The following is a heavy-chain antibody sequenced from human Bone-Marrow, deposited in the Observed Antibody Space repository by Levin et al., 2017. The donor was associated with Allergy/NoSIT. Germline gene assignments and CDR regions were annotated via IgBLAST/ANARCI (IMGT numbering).Heavy chain of an antibody. CDR3: ARDGPDAN. Sequence: GESLKISCVASGFTFSSYGMHWIRQTPDKGLEWVAFIWYDGSNEHYANSVKGRFTISRDDSKNTLYLHMDSLKADDTAVYYCARDGPDANWGQGTLVTVSS. V-gene: IGHV3-33*01. CDR2: IWYDGSNE. D-gene: IGHD1-14*01. CDR1: GFTFSSYG. J-gene: IGHJ4*02.